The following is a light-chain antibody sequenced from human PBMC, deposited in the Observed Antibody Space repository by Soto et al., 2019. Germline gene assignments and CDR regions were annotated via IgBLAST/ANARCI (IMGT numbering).Light chain of an antibody. V-gene: IGKV1-8*01. J-gene: IGKJ1*01. CDR2: AAS. CDR1: QGISSY. CDR3: QQYYSYPPT. Sequence: AIRMTQSPSSLSASTGDRVTITCRASQGISSYLAWYQQKPGKAPKLLIYAASTLQSGVPSRFSGSGSGTDFTLTISCLQSEDFATYYCQQYYSYPPTLGQGTKWIS.